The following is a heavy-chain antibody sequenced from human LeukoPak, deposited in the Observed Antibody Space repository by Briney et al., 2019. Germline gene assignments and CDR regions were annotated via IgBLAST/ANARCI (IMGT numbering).Heavy chain of an antibody. D-gene: IGHD3-10*01. V-gene: IGHV4-34*01. CDR1: GGSFSGYY. Sequence: SETLSLTCAVYGGSFSGYYWSWIRQPPGKGLEWIGEINHSGGTNYNPSLKSRVTISVDTSKNQFSLKLSSVTAADTAVYYCARKTLYYYGSGSYRYWGQGTLVTVSS. J-gene: IGHJ4*02. CDR3: ARKTLYYYGSGSYRY. CDR2: INHSGGT.